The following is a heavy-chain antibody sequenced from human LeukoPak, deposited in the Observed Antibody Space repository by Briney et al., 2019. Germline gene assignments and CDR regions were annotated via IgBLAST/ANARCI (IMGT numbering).Heavy chain of an antibody. CDR2: ISYDGSNK. V-gene: IGHV3-30-3*01. CDR1: GFTFSSYA. J-gene: IGHJ4*02. CDR3: ARVQGYYDSSGYAFDY. Sequence: GGSLRLSCAASGFTFSSYAMPWVRQAPGKGLEWVAVISYDGSNKYYADSVKGRFTISRDNSKNTLYLQMNSPRAEDTAVYYCARVQGYYDSSGYAFDYWGQGTLVTVSS. D-gene: IGHD3-22*01.